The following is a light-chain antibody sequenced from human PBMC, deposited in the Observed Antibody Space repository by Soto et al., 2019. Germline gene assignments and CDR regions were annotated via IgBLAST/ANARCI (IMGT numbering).Light chain of an antibody. CDR1: SSDVGGYNY. CDR2: DVT. CDR3: SSYTSSNTRQIV. J-gene: IGLJ1*01. Sequence: QSALTQPASVSGSPGQSITISCTGTSSDVGGYNYVSWYQHHPGKAPKLIIYDVTNRPSGVSNPFSGSKFVNTASLTISGLQPKDEADYYCSSYTSSNTRQIVFGTGTKVPVL. V-gene: IGLV2-14*03.